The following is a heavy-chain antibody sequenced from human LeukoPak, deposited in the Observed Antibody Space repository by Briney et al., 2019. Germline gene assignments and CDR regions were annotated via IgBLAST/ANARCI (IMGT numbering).Heavy chain of an antibody. V-gene: IGHV3-53*01. Sequence: PGGSLRLSCAASEFTVSSNYMSWVRQAPGKGLERVSVIYSGGSTYYADSVKGRFTISRDNSKNTLYLQMHSLRAEDTAVYYCARVVGRRAGYDSSGYSDYWGQGTLVTVSS. CDR2: IYSGGST. CDR1: EFTVSSNY. J-gene: IGHJ4*02. CDR3: ARVVGRRAGYDSSGYSDY. D-gene: IGHD3-22*01.